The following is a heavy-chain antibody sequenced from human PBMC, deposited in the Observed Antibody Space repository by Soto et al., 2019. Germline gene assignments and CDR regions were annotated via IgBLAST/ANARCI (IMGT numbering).Heavy chain of an antibody. V-gene: IGHV4-59*01. Sequence: KPSETLSLTCTVSGGSISSYYWSWIRQPPGKGLEWIGYIYYSGSTNYNPSLKSRVTISVNTSKNQFSLKLSSVTAADTAVYYCARGVSIAARPGFDYWGQGTLVTVSS. J-gene: IGHJ4*02. CDR2: IYYSGST. CDR3: ARGVSIAARPGFDY. D-gene: IGHD6-6*01. CDR1: GGSISSYY.